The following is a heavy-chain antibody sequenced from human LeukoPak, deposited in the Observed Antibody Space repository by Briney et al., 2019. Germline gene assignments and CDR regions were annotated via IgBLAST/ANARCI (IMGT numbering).Heavy chain of an antibody. CDR2: IYYSGST. J-gene: IGHJ3*02. CDR3: ASYDSSGRDAFDI. D-gene: IGHD3-22*01. V-gene: IGHV4-31*03. CDR1: GGSISSGGYY. Sequence: SQTLSLTCTVSGGSISSGGYYWSWIRQHPGKGLEWIGYIYYSGSTYYNPSLKSRVTISVDTSKNQLSLKLSSVTAADTAVYYCASYDSSGRDAFDIWGQGTIVTVSS.